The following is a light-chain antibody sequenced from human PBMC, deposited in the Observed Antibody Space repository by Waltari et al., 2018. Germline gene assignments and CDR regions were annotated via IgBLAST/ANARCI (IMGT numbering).Light chain of an antibody. CDR2: SSV. Sequence: QIVVTQEPSVTVSPGGTVTLTYASSTGTVSHDFYPNWFQQKPGQAPRSLIHSSVAKHSWTPARFSGSLLGGKARLTLSGVRPEDEADYYCLLYYGGTWVFGGGTKLTV. V-gene: IGLV7-43*01. CDR3: LLYYGGTWV. J-gene: IGLJ3*02. CDR1: TGTVSHDFY.